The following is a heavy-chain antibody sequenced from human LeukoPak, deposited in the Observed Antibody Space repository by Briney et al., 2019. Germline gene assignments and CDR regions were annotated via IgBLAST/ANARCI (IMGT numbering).Heavy chain of an antibody. D-gene: IGHD3-10*01. CDR3: ARGRYGSAIDY. CDR2: IYYSGAT. Sequence: SQTLSLTCAVSGGSISSGGYSWSWIRQPPGKGLEWIGYIYYSGATYYNPSLKSRVTISVDTSKNQFSLKLRSVTAADTAVYYCARGRYGSAIDYWGQGTLVTVSS. J-gene: IGHJ4*02. V-gene: IGHV4-30-4*07. CDR1: GGSISSGGYS.